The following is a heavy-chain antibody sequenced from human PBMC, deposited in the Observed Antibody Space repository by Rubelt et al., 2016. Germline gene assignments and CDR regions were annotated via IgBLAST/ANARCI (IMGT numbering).Heavy chain of an antibody. CDR2: ITTDGRHA. Sequence: EVQLVESGGGLVQPGGSLRLSCAASGFTVSSNYVSWVRQAPGKGLEWVSSITTDGRHAQYADSVRGRFTIARDNAKKSLFLQMSNLRAEDTAIYYCTRHRAIFVDFLSYLPDGMDVWGNGTTVTVSS. J-gene: IGHJ6*04. V-gene: IGHV3-66*04. CDR3: TRHRAIFVDFLSYLPDGMDV. CDR1: GFTVSSNY. D-gene: IGHD2/OR15-2a*01.